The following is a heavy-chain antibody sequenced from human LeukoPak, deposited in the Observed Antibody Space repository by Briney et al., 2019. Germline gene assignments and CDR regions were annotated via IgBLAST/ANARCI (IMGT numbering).Heavy chain of an antibody. V-gene: IGHV5-51*01. J-gene: IGHJ3*02. Sequence: GESLKISCKTTGFIFTNYWIAWVRQMPGKGLEWMEIIYSGDSDTRYSPSFQGQVTISVDKSISTAFLQWTGLKASDTAMYYCARPYKPGAPDAFDMWGQGTMITVSS. CDR3: ARPYKPGAPDAFDM. CDR2: IYSGDSDT. D-gene: IGHD1-14*01. CDR1: GFIFTNYW.